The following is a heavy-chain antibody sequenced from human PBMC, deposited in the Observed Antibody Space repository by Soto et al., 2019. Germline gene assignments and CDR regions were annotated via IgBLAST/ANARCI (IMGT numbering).Heavy chain of an antibody. J-gene: IGHJ1*01. CDR1: GFDFSNYV. D-gene: IGHD2-8*02. V-gene: IGHV3-30-3*01. CDR3: AIVDESTGPAGTLKN. Sequence: QMQLVESGGDVVHPGRSLRLSCAASGFDFSNYVMHWARQAPGKGLEWVTGISKDGSGKHYADPVKDRFTISRDNSKNTQYLEMNTLRPEDTAVYYCAIVDESTGPAGTLKNWGQGTLVTVSS. CDR2: ISKDGSGK.